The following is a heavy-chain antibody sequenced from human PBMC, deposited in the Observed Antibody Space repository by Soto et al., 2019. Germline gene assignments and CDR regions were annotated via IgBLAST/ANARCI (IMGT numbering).Heavy chain of an antibody. CDR3: AKPPLASGSYYGEDAFDI. D-gene: IGHD1-26*01. Sequence: GGSLRLSCAASGFTFSSYAMSWVRQAPGKGLEWVSAISGSGGSTYYAGSVKGRFTISRDNSKNTLYLQMNSLRAEDTAVYYCAKPPLASGSYYGEDAFDIWGQGTMVTVSS. V-gene: IGHV3-23*01. CDR1: GFTFSSYA. J-gene: IGHJ3*02. CDR2: ISGSGGST.